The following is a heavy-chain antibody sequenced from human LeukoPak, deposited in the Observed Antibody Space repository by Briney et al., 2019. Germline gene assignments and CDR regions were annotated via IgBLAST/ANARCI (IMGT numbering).Heavy chain of an antibody. J-gene: IGHJ4*02. CDR3: ASGYDILTGLQADY. V-gene: IGHV3-33*01. Sequence: GRSLRLSCAASGFTFSSYSMHWVRQAPGKGLEWVAVIWYDGSNKYYADSVKGRFTISRDNSKNTLYLQMNSLGAEDTAVYYCASGYDILTGLQADYWGQGTLVTVSS. CDR1: GFTFSSYS. D-gene: IGHD3-9*01. CDR2: IWYDGSNK.